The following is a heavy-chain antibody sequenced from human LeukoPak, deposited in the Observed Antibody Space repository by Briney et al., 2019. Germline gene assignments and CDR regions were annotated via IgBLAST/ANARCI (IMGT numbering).Heavy chain of an antibody. V-gene: IGHV3-23*01. CDR1: GFTFSDYA. CDR2: ITGSGDGT. D-gene: IGHD5-24*01. J-gene: IGHJ4*02. Sequence: GGSLRLSCAASGFTFSDYAMKWVRQAPGKGLEWVSAITGSGDGTHYADSVKGRFTISRDNSKNTLYLQMNSLRAEDTAVYYCAKVKYGYNSPFDYWGRGTLVTVSS. CDR3: AKVKYGYNSPFDY.